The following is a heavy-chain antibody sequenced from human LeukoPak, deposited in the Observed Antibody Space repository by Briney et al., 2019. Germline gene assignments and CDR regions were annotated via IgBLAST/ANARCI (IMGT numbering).Heavy chain of an antibody. Sequence: PGGSLRLSCAASGFTFSSYAMDWVRQAPGKGLEWVGVISYDGSNKYYADSVKGRFTISRDNSKNTLYLQMNSLRAEDTAVYYCARVMEWELLFPFDYWGQGTLVTVSS. CDR3: ARVMEWELLFPFDY. D-gene: IGHD1-26*01. CDR1: GFTFSSYA. CDR2: ISYDGSNK. V-gene: IGHV3-30*04. J-gene: IGHJ4*02.